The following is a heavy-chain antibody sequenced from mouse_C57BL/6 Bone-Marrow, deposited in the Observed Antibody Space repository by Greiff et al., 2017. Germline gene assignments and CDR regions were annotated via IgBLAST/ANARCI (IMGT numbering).Heavy chain of an antibody. CDR3: TGEYDYGFDY. V-gene: IGHV1-55*01. J-gene: IGHJ2*01. D-gene: IGHD2-4*01. Sequence: QVQLQQPGPELVKPGASVKMSCKASGYTFTSYWITWVKQRPGQGLAWIGDIYPGRGSTNYNEKFKSKATLTVDTSSSTAYMQLSSMTSEDSAVYYGTGEYDYGFDYWGQGGTLTVSS. CDR1: GYTFTSYW. CDR2: IYPGRGST.